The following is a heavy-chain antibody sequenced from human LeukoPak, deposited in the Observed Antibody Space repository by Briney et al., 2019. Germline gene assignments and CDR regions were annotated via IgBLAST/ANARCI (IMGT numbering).Heavy chain of an antibody. Sequence: AAVKVSCKASGYTFTRYYMHWVRQAPRQGLEWMGWVNPNSGGTNFAQRFQGRVTMTRDTSISTAYMELSRLRSDDTAVYYCARETPIASRAFDIWGQGTMVTVSS. V-gene: IGHV1-2*02. J-gene: IGHJ3*02. D-gene: IGHD6-13*01. CDR3: ARETPIASRAFDI. CDR2: VNPNSGGT. CDR1: GYTFTRYY.